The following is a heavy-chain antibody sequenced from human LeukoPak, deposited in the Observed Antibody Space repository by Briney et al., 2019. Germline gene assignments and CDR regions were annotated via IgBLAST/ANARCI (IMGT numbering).Heavy chain of an antibody. Sequence: GESPKISCKGSGYSFASYWIAWVLQMPGKGLEWMGIIYPGDSDTRYNPSFRGQVTISADKSISTAYLQWSSLKASDTAMYYCARRRSCSGGSCYEDFDYWGPGNLLTVSS. D-gene: IGHD2-15*01. CDR3: ARRRSCSGGSCYEDFDY. V-gene: IGHV5-51*01. CDR2: IYPGDSDT. CDR1: GYSFASYW. J-gene: IGHJ4*02.